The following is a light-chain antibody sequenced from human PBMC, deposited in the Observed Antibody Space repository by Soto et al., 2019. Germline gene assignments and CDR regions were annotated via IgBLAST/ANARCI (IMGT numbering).Light chain of an antibody. CDR1: QGISNY. V-gene: IGKV1-27*01. Sequence: DIQMTQSPSSLSASVGDRVTITCRASQGISNYLAWYQQKPGKVPKLLIYAASTLQSGVPSRFSGSGSGTDFTLTISSLQSDDVATYYCHKYNSAPPLTFGGGTKVEIK. CDR2: AAS. CDR3: HKYNSAPPLT. J-gene: IGKJ4*01.